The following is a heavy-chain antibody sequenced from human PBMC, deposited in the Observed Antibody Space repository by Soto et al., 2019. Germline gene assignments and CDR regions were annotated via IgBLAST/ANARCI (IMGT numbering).Heavy chain of an antibody. CDR1: GGPISSYY. V-gene: IGHV4-59*01. D-gene: IGHD4-17*01. J-gene: IGHJ4*02. CDR2: IYYSGST. CDR3: AGILSDDYGDYVGDY. Sequence: QVQLQESGPGLVKPSETLSLTCTVSGGPISSYYWSWIRQPPGKGLEWIGYIYYSGSTNYNPSLRSRVTISVDTSKNQFSLKLSSVTAADTAVYYCAGILSDDYGDYVGDYWGQGTLVTVSS.